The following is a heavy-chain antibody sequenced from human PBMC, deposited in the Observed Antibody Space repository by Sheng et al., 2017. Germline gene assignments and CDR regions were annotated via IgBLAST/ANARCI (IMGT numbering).Heavy chain of an antibody. D-gene: IGHD1-1*01. V-gene: IGHV3-66*01. CDR1: GFFVNSYY. Sequence: LVESGGGVVQPGESLRLSCAISGFFVNSYYMTWVRQAPGKGLEWVSVIYSGGTTYYADSVSGRFTIFRDASTNTVYLQMDRLRGDDTAVYYCARDRNWNDGLDSGARGP. CDR2: IYSGGTT. J-gene: IGHJ6*02. CDR3: ARDRNWNDGLDS.